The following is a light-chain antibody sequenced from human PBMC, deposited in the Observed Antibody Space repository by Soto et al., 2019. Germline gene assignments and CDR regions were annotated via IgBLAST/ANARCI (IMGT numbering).Light chain of an antibody. J-gene: IGLJ1*01. CDR3: SAYAGSNNFV. V-gene: IGLV2-14*01. CDR1: SSDIGAYNH. CDR2: EVT. Sequence: QSVLTQPASVSGSPGQSITISCTGTSSDIGAYNHVSWYQQYPGKAPTLMIYEVTNRPSGVSSRFSGSKSGNTASLTISGLQAEDDAHYYCSAYAGSNNFVFGEGTKVTV.